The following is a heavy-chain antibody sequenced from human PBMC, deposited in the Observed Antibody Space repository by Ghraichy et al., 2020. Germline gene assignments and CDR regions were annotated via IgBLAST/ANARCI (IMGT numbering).Heavy chain of an antibody. CDR2: IYSGGNT. CDR3: ARVGGYSSNWYAFDI. Sequence: GGSLRLSCAASGFTVSRNYMSWVRQAPGKGLEWVSVIYSGGNTYYADSVKGRFTISRDNSKNTLYLQMNSLRAEDTAVYYCARVGGYSSNWYAFDIWGQGTMVTVSS. J-gene: IGHJ3*02. D-gene: IGHD6-13*01. CDR1: GFTVSRNY. V-gene: IGHV3-53*01.